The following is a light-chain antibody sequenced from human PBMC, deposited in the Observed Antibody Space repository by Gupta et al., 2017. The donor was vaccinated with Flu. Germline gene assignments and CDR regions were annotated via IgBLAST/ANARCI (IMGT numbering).Light chain of an antibody. CDR3: QQPSNWPPWT. Sequence: EIVLTQSPATLSLSPGERATLSCRASQSVSNYLAWYQQKPGQAPRLLIYDASNRATGIPARFSGSGYGTDFTLTISSREPEDFAVYYCQQPSNWPPWTFGQGTKVEIK. CDR2: DAS. CDR1: QSVSNY. V-gene: IGKV3-11*01. J-gene: IGKJ1*01.